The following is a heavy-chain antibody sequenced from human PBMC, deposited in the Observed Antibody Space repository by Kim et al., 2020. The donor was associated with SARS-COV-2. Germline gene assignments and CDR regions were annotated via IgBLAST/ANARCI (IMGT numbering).Heavy chain of an antibody. J-gene: IGHJ3*02. V-gene: IGHV3-9*01. CDR3: AKDLSTSWENAFDI. D-gene: IGHD2-2*01. Sequence: ADSGKGRFTISRDNAKNSLYLQMNSLRAEDTALYYCAKDLSTSWENAFDIWGQGTMVTVSS.